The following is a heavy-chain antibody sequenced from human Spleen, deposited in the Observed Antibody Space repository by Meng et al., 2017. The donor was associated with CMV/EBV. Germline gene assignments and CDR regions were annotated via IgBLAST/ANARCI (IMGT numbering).Heavy chain of an antibody. CDR1: GYTFTSYD. Sequence: SCKTSGYTFTSYDINWVRQATGQGLEWMGWMNPNSGNTGYAQKFQGRVTMTRNTSISTAYMELSSLRSEDTAVYYCAKIGGSRWFDPWGQGTLVTVSS. J-gene: IGHJ5*02. CDR2: MNPNSGNT. CDR3: AKIGGSRWFDP. D-gene: IGHD3-10*01. V-gene: IGHV1-8*01.